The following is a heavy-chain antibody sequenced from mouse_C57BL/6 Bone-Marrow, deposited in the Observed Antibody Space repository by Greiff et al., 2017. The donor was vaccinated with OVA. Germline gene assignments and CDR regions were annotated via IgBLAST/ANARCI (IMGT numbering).Heavy chain of an antibody. Sequence: EVKLMESGGGLVKPGGSLKLSCAASGFTFSSYAMSWVRQTPEKRLEWVATISDGGSYTYYPDNVKGRFTISRDNAKNNLYLQMSHLKSEDTAMYYCARDRLLLDYWGQGTTLTVSS. CDR1: GFTFSSYA. CDR3: ARDRLLLDY. V-gene: IGHV5-4*01. J-gene: IGHJ2*01. D-gene: IGHD2-3*01. CDR2: ISDGGSYT.